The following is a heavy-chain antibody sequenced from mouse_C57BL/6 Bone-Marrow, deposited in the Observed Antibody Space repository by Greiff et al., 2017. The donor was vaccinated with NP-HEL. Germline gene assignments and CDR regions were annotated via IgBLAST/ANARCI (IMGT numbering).Heavy chain of an antibody. J-gene: IGHJ4*01. Sequence: EVKLVESGGGLVQPGGSLKLSCAASGFTFSDYGMAWVRQAPRKGPEWVAFISNLAYSIYYADTVTGRFTISRENAKNTLYLEMSSLRSEDTAMYYCARTIYYASMDYWGQGTSVTVSS. V-gene: IGHV5-15*01. CDR3: ARTIYYASMDY. D-gene: IGHD2-1*01. CDR2: ISNLAYSI. CDR1: GFTFSDYG.